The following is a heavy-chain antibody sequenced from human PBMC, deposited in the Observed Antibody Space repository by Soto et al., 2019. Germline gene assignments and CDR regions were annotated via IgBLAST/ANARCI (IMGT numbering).Heavy chain of an antibody. J-gene: IGHJ5*02. CDR3: ARVFSSVVVVNSSWFDP. CDR2: ISYDGSNT. D-gene: IGHD2-21*01. Sequence: GGSLRLSCAASGFTFSTYPMHWVRQAPGKGLEWMAVISYDGSNTYYTDSVKGRFTISRDNSKNTLYLQMNSLRAEDTAVYYCARVFSSVVVVNSSWFDPWGQGTLVTVSS. V-gene: IGHV3-30-3*01. CDR1: GFTFSTYP.